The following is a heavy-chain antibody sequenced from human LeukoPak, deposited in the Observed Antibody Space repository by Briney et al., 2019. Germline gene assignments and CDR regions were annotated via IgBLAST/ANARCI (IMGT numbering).Heavy chain of an antibody. V-gene: IGHV3-74*01. D-gene: IGHD4-11*01. J-gene: IGHJ4*02. CDR3: ARGHLYSFDH. CDR1: GFTFNSHY. CDR2: TTDDATTT. Sequence: GGSLRLSCAFSGFTFNSHYVHWVRQAPGQGLLWVSRTTDDATTTYADSVRGRFTISRDIAKKTLYLQMNSLRAEDTAVYYCARGHLYSFDHWGRGALVTVSS.